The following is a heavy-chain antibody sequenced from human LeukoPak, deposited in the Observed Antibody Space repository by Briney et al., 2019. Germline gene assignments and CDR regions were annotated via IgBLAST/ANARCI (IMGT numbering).Heavy chain of an antibody. CDR3: AKVGARGCSSSTCFIY. CDR2: ISGSGDTT. CDR1: GFTFRSYA. V-gene: IGHV3-23*01. D-gene: IGHD2-2*01. Sequence: PGGSLRLSCAASGFTFRSYAMSWVRQATGKGLEWVSAISGSGDTTYYADSVKRRFTISRDNSKNTLYLQMNSLRPEDTAVYYCAKVGARGCSSSTCFIYWGQGTLVTVSS. J-gene: IGHJ4*02.